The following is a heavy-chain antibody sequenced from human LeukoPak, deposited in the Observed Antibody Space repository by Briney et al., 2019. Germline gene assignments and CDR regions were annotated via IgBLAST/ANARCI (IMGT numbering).Heavy chain of an antibody. CDR3: ARGPGLIAGAKNTFDI. J-gene: IGHJ3*02. D-gene: IGHD1-26*01. CDR1: GLTFSSYA. CDR2: ISYDGSNK. V-gene: IGHV3-30*16. Sequence: PGGSLRLSCTASGLTFSSYAMHWVRQAPGKGLEWVAVISYDGSNKHHADYGKGRFTISGNKSKNTRYLQMNGLRPEDTVCYYCARGPGLIAGAKNTFDIWGQGPMVTVSS.